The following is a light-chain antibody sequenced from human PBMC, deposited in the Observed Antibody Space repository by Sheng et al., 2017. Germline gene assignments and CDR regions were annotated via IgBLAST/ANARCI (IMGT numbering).Light chain of an antibody. V-gene: IGKV1-5*03. CDR2: KAS. Sequence: DIQMTQSPSTLSASVGDRVTITCRASQNVNMWLAWYQHKPAKAPKLLIDKASTLESGVPSRFSGSGSGTDFTLTISSLQPEDFATYYCQQSYSTPGTFGQGTKLEIK. CDR1: QNVNMW. J-gene: IGKJ2*01. CDR3: QQSYSTPGT.